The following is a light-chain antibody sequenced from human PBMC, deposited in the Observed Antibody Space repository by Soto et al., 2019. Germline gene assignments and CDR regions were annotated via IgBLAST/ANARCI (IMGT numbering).Light chain of an antibody. Sequence: EIVLTQSPGTLSLSPGERATLSCRASQSVSSSYLAWYQQKPGQAPRLLIYGASSRATGIPDRFSGSGSGTDVNLTISRLEPEDFAVYYCQQYGSSPPTTFGGGTKVEIK. CDR1: QSVSSSY. CDR3: QQYGSSPPTT. V-gene: IGKV3-20*01. J-gene: IGKJ4*01. CDR2: GAS.